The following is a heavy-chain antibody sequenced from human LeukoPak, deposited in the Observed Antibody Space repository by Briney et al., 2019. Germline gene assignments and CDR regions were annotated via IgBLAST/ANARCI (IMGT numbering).Heavy chain of an antibody. D-gene: IGHD3-22*01. CDR2: ISGNGGST. Sequence: GGSLRLSCTTSGFTFSSCAMSWVRQAPGKGLEWVSAISGNGGSTYHADSVRGRFSISRDNSRKALYLQMNNLRAEDTALYYYAKGPLSQLLQTFDSWGQGTLVTVSS. CDR1: GFTFSSCA. CDR3: AKGPLSQLLQTFDS. J-gene: IGHJ4*02. V-gene: IGHV3-23*01.